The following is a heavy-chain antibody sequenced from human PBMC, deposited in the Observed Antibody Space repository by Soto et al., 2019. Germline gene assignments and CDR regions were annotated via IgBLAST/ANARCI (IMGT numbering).Heavy chain of an antibody. CDR1: GGSISSGGYY. Sequence: PSETLSLTCTVSGGSISSGGYYWSWIRHHPGKGLEWIGYIYYSGSTYYNPSLKSRVTISVDTSKNQFSLKLSSVTAADTAVYYCARTTLSPRITGTGGLDYWGQGTLVTVYS. V-gene: IGHV4-31*03. J-gene: IGHJ4*02. CDR3: ARTTLSPRITGTGGLDY. D-gene: IGHD1-20*01. CDR2: IYYSGST.